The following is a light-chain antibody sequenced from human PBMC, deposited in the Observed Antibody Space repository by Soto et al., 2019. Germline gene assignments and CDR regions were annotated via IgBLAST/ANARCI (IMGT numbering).Light chain of an antibody. CDR2: DAS. CDR1: QTVRNNY. CDR3: QQYGSSPWT. V-gene: IGKV3-20*01. J-gene: IGKJ1*01. Sequence: EFVLTQSPGTLSLSPGERATLSCRASQTVRNNYLAWYQQKPGQAPRLLIYDASSRATGIPDRFSGSGSGTDFTLTISSLEPEDFAVYYCQQYGSSPWTFGQGTKVDIK.